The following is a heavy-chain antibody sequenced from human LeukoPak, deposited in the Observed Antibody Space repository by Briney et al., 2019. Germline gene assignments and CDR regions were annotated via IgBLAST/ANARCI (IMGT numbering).Heavy chain of an antibody. Sequence: GGSLRLSCAASGFTFSSYSMKWVRQAPGKGLEWVSSISSSSSYIYYADSVKGRFTISRDNAKNSLYLQMNSLRAEDTAVYYCAKEEDYLFAAFDIWGQGTMVTVSS. CDR2: ISSSSSYI. J-gene: IGHJ3*02. V-gene: IGHV3-21*01. D-gene: IGHD2-21*01. CDR3: AKEEDYLFAAFDI. CDR1: GFTFSSYS.